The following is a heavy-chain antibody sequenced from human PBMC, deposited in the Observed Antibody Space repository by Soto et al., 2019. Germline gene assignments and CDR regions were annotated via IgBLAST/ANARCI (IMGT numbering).Heavy chain of an antibody. Sequence: SETLSLTCTVSGGSVSTDNYYWSWIRQSPGKGLEWIGYVYHSGSTNYNPSVNSRVTISVDTSKNQFSLKVNSVTAADTAVYYCARRKYDPDSSGYPFDYWRQGTLVTFSS. CDR3: ARRKYDPDSSGYPFDY. J-gene: IGHJ4*02. CDR1: GGSVSTDNYY. CDR2: VYHSGST. D-gene: IGHD3-22*01. V-gene: IGHV4-61*01.